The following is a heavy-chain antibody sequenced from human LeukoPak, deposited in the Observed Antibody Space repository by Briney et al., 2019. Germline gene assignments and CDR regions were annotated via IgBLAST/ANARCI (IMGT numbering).Heavy chain of an antibody. CDR1: GFTFTSYG. V-gene: IGHV3-30*02. Sequence: GGSLRLSCAASGFTFTSYGMHWVRQAPGKGLEWVAFIRYDGSNRNYADSVKGRSTISRDNSRNTLYLQMNSLRAEDTAVYYCARVYCSSTSCPFEYWGQGTLVTVSS. CDR3: ARVYCSSTSCPFEY. D-gene: IGHD2-2*01. J-gene: IGHJ4*02. CDR2: IRYDGSNR.